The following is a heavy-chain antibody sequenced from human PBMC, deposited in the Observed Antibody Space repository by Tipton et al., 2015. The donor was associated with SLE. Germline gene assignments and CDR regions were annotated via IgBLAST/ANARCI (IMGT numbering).Heavy chain of an antibody. J-gene: IGHJ4*02. CDR1: GGSISSSSYC. V-gene: IGHV4-39*02. CDR3: ASPSRALDY. Sequence: TLSLTCTVSGGSISSSSYCWGWIRQPPGKGLEWIGSIYYSGSTYYNPSLKSRISISIDTAKNHFLLKLHSVTAADTAVYYCASPSRALDYWGQGTLVTVAS. D-gene: IGHD6-13*01. CDR2: IYYSGST.